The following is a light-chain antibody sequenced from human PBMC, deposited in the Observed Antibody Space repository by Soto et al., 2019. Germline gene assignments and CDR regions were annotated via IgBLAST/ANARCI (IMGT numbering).Light chain of an antibody. J-gene: IGKJ4*01. CDR1: QTISTD. CDR3: QQNNKWPPVT. V-gene: IGKV3-15*01. Sequence: EVVMTQSPATVSVFPGEGVTLSCRASQTISTDLAWYQQKPGHAPRLLIYGASTRATGVPDRFSGGGSGTEFTLTISSLQSEAFAFYYCQQNNKWPPVTFGGGTKVEIK. CDR2: GAS.